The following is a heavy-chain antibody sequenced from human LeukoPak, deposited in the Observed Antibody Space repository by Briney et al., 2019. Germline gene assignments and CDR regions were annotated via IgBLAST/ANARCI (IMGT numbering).Heavy chain of an antibody. CDR1: GGSITRGGYS. CDR3: VRGYYDSSGYSNTFDI. D-gene: IGHD3-22*01. V-gene: IGHV4-61*02. Sequence: SETLSLTCTVSGGSITRGGYSWNWIRQPAGKGLEWIGRIHTSGTTNYNPSLKSRVTISADTSKNQFSLKLTSVTAADTAVYYCVRGYYDSSGYSNTFDIWGQGTMVTVSS. CDR2: IHTSGTT. J-gene: IGHJ3*02.